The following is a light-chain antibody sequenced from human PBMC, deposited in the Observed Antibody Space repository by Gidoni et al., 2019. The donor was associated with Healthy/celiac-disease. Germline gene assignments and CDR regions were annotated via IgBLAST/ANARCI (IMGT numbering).Light chain of an antibody. CDR1: SSDVGSYNL. CDR2: EGS. J-gene: IGLJ2*01. V-gene: IGLV2-23*01. Sequence: QSALTQPASVSGSPGQSITISCTGTSSDVGSYNLVSWNQQHPGKAPKLMIYEGSKRPSGVSNRFSGSKSGNTASLTISGLQAEDEADYYCCSYAGPHVVFGGGTKLTVL. CDR3: CSYAGPHVV.